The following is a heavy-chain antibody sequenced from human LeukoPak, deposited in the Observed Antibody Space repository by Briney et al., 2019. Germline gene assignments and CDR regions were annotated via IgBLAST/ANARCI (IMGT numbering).Heavy chain of an antibody. D-gene: IGHD3-10*01. CDR2: ISGIGST. J-gene: IGHJ4*02. CDR1: GFTFSSYT. Sequence: SGGSLRLSCAASGFTFSSYTMTWVRQAPGKGLEWVSGISGIGSTYYADSVKGRFTISGDNSKNTLYLQMNSLRAEDTAVYYCAKRYGSGSSLRSFDYWGQGTLVTVSS. V-gene: IGHV3-23*01. CDR3: AKRYGSGSSLRSFDY.